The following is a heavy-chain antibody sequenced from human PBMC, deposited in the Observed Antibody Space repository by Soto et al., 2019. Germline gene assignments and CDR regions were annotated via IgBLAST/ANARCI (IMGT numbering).Heavy chain of an antibody. CDR1: GGSISSTSSY. Sequence: SETLSLTCTVSGGSISSTSSYWAWIRQPPGKGLEWVGSIYYLGNTYYNPPLGSRVTISVDTSKNQFSLKLSSVTAADTAVLYCAGLYPYESSVYHLDYWSKGTLVTVSS. D-gene: IGHD3-22*01. CDR3: AGLYPYESSVYHLDY. CDR2: IYYLGNT. V-gene: IGHV4-39*01. J-gene: IGHJ4*02.